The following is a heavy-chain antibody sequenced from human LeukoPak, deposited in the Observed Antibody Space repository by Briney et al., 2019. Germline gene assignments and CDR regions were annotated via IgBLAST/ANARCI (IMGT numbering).Heavy chain of an antibody. Sequence: SETLSLTCTVSGGSISSGDYYWSWIRQPPGKGLEWIGYIYYSGSTYYNPSLKSRVTISVDTSKNQFSLKLSSVTAADTAVYYCAREILSTVTTDYGMDVWGQGTTVTVSS. J-gene: IGHJ6*02. CDR3: AREILSTVTTDYGMDV. CDR2: IYYSGST. V-gene: IGHV4-30-4*08. CDR1: GGSISSGDYY. D-gene: IGHD4-17*01.